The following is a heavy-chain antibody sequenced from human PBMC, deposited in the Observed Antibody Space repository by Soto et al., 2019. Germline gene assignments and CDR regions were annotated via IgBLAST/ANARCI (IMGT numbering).Heavy chain of an antibody. CDR2: ISPYSGNT. Sequence: QVQLVQSGDEVRKPGSSVKVSCKASGYIFGNYGIAWVRQAPGQGLEWMGWISPYSGNTHYASKVQGRLTMITDTSTSTAYLDLGRRTSEDTAVYYCAMVDNCVTPTPLDVWFQVTTVTVSS. CDR3: AMVDNCVTPTPLDV. CDR1: GYIFGNYG. V-gene: IGHV1-18*01. D-gene: IGHD5-12*01. J-gene: IGHJ6*02.